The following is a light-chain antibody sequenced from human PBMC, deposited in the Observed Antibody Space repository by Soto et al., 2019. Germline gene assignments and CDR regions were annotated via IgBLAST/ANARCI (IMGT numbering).Light chain of an antibody. CDR2: AAS. CDR3: QQYKSYST. V-gene: IGKV1-5*03. CDR1: QNINKW. Sequence: DIQMTQSPSTLFASVGDRVTITCRASQNINKWLAWYQQKPGKAPKLLIYAASTLEGGVPSRFSGSGSGTEFTLTISILEPDYFATYWCQQYKSYSTFGQGTKMDIK. J-gene: IGKJ1*01.